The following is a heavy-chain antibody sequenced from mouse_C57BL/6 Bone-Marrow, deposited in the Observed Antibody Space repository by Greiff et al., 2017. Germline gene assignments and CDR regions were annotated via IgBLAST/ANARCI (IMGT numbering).Heavy chain of an antibody. CDR3: VRWGYGSSYGFDY. D-gene: IGHD1-1*01. CDR2: IRSKSNNYAP. V-gene: IGHV10-1*01. Sequence: GLVQPKGSLKLSCAASGFSFNTYAMNWVRQAHGKGLEWVARIRSKSNNYAPYYSDSVKDRFTISRDDSESMLYLQMNNLKTEDTAMYYCVRWGYGSSYGFDYWGQGTTLTVSS. J-gene: IGHJ2*01. CDR1: GFSFNTYA.